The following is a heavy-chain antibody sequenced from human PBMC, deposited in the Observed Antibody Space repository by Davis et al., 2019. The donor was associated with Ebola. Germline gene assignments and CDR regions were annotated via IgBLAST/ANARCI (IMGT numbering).Heavy chain of an antibody. CDR3: AKGLDYWQLGGFDY. Sequence: GESLKISCAASGFTFSSYGMHWVRQAPGKGLEWVAVIWYDGSNKYYADSVKGRFTISRDNSKNTLYLQMNSLRVEDTAVYYCAKGLDYWQLGGFDYWGQGSLVTVSS. J-gene: IGHJ4*02. CDR2: IWYDGSNK. CDR1: GFTFSSYG. V-gene: IGHV3-30*02. D-gene: IGHD6-13*01.